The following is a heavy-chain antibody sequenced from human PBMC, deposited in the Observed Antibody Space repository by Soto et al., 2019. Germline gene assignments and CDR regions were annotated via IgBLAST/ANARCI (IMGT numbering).Heavy chain of an antibody. CDR2: IIPIFGTA. Sequence: GASVKVSCKASGGTFSSYAISWVRQAPGQGLEWMGGIIPIFGTANYAQKFQGRVTITADESTSTAYMELSSLRSEDTAVYYCARAIVLVPAAISYWFDPWGQGTLVTLSS. CDR3: ARAIVLVPAAISYWFDP. J-gene: IGHJ5*02. D-gene: IGHD2-2*01. CDR1: GGTFSSYA. V-gene: IGHV1-69*13.